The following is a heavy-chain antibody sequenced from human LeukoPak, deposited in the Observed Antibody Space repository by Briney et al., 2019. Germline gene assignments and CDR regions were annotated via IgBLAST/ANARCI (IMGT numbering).Heavy chain of an antibody. Sequence: SQTLSLTGTVSGGSISSGGYYWSWIRQHPGKGLEWIGYIYYSGSTYYNPSLKSRVTISVDTSKNQFSLKLSSVTAADTAVYYCARDWVVAAHAFDIWGQGTMVTVSS. J-gene: IGHJ3*02. CDR1: GGSISSGGYY. CDR2: IYYSGST. V-gene: IGHV4-31*03. D-gene: IGHD2-15*01. CDR3: ARDWVVAAHAFDI.